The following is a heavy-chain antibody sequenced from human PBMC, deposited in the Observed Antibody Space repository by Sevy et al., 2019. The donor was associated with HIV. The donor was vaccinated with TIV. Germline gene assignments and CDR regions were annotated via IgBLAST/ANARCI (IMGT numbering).Heavy chain of an antibody. V-gene: IGHV3-74*01. D-gene: IGHD1-26*01. CDR3: AREVGRGHDY. Sequence: GGSLRLSCAASGFSFSNYWMHWVRQAPGKGLVWVSRISFDGSTTTYADSVKGRFTISRDNAKNTLYLQMNSLRAEDTAVYYCAREVGRGHDYWGQGTLVTVSS. CDR2: ISFDGSTT. CDR1: GFSFSNYW. J-gene: IGHJ4*02.